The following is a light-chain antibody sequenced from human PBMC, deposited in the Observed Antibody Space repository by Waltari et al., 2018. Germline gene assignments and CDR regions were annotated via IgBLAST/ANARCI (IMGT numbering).Light chain of an antibody. CDR1: SSDVGGYNY. V-gene: IGLV2-11*01. Sequence: QSALTQPRSVSGSPGQSVTISCTGTSSDVGGYNYVSWYQHPPGKAPKLLIFDVIKRPSGVPDRFSGANAGNTASLTISGLQAEDEADYYCCSYAGSYTVVFGGGTRLTVL. CDR3: CSYAGSYTVV. CDR2: DVI. J-gene: IGLJ2*01.